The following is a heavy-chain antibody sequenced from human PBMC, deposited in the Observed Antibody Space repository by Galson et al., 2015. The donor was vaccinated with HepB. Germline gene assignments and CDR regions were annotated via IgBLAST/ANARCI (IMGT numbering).Heavy chain of an antibody. J-gene: IGHJ2*01. CDR3: ARDHGSYPPGDWYFDL. CDR1: GFTFSSYG. V-gene: IGHV3-33*08. Sequence: SLRLSCAASGFTFSSYGMHWVRQAPGKGLEWVAVIWYDGSNKYYADSVKGRFTISRDNSKNTLYLQMNSLRAEDTAVYYCARDHGSYPPGDWYFDLWGRGTLVTVSS. D-gene: IGHD1-26*01. CDR2: IWYDGSNK.